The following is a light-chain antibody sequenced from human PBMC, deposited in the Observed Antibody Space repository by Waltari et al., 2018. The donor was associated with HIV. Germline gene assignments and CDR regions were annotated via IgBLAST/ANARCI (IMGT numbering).Light chain of an antibody. CDR2: RNN. Sequence: QSVLTQPPSASGTPGQRVTISCSGRSSNIGSNYVYWYQQLPGTAPTLLIYRNNQRPSGVPDRFAGSKSGTSASLAISGLRSEEEADDYCAAWDDSLSGPGVFGGGTKLTVL. V-gene: IGLV1-47*01. J-gene: IGLJ3*02. CDR3: AAWDDSLSGPGV. CDR1: SSNIGSNY.